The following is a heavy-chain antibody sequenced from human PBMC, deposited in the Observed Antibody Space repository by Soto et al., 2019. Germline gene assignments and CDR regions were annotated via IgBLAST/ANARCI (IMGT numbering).Heavy chain of an antibody. Sequence: QVQLQQWGAGLLKPSETLSLTCAVYGGSFSGYYWSWIRQPPGKGLEWIGEINHSGSTNYNPSLKSRVTISVDXSXNQFSLKLSSVTAADTXXXXXXXXXXXXXWYYYYYXYXXDVWGQGT. V-gene: IGHV4-34*01. CDR1: GGSFSGYY. CDR3: XXXXXXXXWYYYYYXYXXDV. D-gene: IGHD6-13*01. J-gene: IGHJ6*02. CDR2: INHSGST.